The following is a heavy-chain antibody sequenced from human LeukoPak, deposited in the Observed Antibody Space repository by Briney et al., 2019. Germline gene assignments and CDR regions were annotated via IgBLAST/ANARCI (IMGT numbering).Heavy chain of an antibody. J-gene: IGHJ4*02. V-gene: IGHV1-69*05. D-gene: IGHD6-19*01. CDR2: IIPIFGRA. CDR3: ARDITVAGNRFDY. CDR1: GGTFISYA. Sequence: ASVKVSCKASGGTFISYAISWVRQAPGQGREWMGGIIPIFGRANYAKKFQGRVTITTEEYTRKAYMELSSLRSEDTAVYYCARDITVAGNRFDYWGQGTLVTVSS.